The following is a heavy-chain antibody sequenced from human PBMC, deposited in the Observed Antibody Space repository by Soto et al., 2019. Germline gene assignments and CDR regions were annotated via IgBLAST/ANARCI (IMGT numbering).Heavy chain of an antibody. V-gene: IGHV1-3*01. D-gene: IGHD6-6*01. CDR2: INAGNGNT. CDR1: GYTFTSYA. CDR3: ARDRVRMSIAALLDY. J-gene: IGHJ4*02. Sequence: ASVKVSCKASGYTFTSYAMHWVRQAPGQRLEWMGWINAGNGNTKYSQKFQGRVTITRDTSASTAYMELSSLRSEDTAVYYCARDRVRMSIAALLDYWGQGTLVTVSS.